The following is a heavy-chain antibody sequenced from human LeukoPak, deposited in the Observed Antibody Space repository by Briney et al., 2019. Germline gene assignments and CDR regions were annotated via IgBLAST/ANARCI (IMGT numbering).Heavy chain of an antibody. CDR3: AKDLTSSDPGSAFDI. CDR2: ISWNSGSI. J-gene: IGHJ3*02. Sequence: GGSLRLSCAASGFTFRNYGMSWVRQAPGKGLEWVSGISWNSGSIGYADSVKGRFTISRDNAKNSLYLQMNSLRAEDMALYYCAKDLTSSDPGSAFDIWGQGTMVTVSS. V-gene: IGHV3-9*03. CDR1: GFTFRNYG. D-gene: IGHD3-22*01.